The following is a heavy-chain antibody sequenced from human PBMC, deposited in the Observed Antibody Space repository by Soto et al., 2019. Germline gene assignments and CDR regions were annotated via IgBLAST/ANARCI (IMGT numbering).Heavy chain of an antibody. V-gene: IGHV1-8*01. CDR2: MNPNSGNT. J-gene: IGHJ6*02. D-gene: IGHD2-8*02. Sequence: ASVKVSCKASGYTFTSYDINWVRQATGQGLEWMGWMNPNSGNTGYAQKFRGRVTMTRNTSISTAYMELSSLRSEDTAVYYCARGAAAGANYYYYGMDVWGQGTTVTVSS. CDR1: GYTFTSYD. CDR3: ARGAAAGANYYYYGMDV.